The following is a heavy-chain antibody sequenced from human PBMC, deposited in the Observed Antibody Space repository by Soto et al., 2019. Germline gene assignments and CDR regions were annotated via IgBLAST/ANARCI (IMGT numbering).Heavy chain of an antibody. Sequence: QVLLQESGPGLVKPSGTLSLTCAVSSDSISSSNWWSWVRQPPGKGLEWIGEIYHSASTNYNPSLKSRVTRSVDKSKNQFSLNLSSVTAADTAVYYCARTTVTTNYYYYYMDVWGKGTTVTVSS. CDR2: IYHSAST. CDR3: ARTTVTTNYYYYYMDV. D-gene: IGHD4-17*01. V-gene: IGHV4-4*02. J-gene: IGHJ6*03. CDR1: SDSISSSNW.